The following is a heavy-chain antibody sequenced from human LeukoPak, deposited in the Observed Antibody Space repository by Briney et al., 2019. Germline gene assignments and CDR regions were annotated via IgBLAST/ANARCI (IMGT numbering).Heavy chain of an antibody. CDR3: AKDARRASGWHFFDY. CDR2: INDSGDIT. V-gene: IGHV3-23*01. D-gene: IGHD6-19*01. J-gene: IGHJ4*02. CDR1: GFAFSNQA. Sequence: PGGSLRLSCAASGFAFSNQAMGWVRQAPGKGLEWVSVINDSGDITYYADSAKGRFTISRDNSKNTLFLQMNSLRVEDTAVYYCAKDARRASGWHFFDYWGQGTLVTVSS.